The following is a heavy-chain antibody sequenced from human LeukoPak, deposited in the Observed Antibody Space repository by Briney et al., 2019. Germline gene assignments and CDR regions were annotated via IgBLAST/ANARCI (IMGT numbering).Heavy chain of an antibody. D-gene: IGHD3-10*01. Sequence: GRSLRLSCAASGFIFDDYAMHWVRQAPGKGLEWVSSISWNSFTIGYADSVKGRFTISRDNAKNSLYLQMNSLRAEDTALYYCAKGHGSGSYNWFDPWGQGTLVTVSS. CDR2: ISWNSFTI. CDR3: AKGHGSGSYNWFDP. CDR1: GFIFDDYA. J-gene: IGHJ5*02. V-gene: IGHV3-9*01.